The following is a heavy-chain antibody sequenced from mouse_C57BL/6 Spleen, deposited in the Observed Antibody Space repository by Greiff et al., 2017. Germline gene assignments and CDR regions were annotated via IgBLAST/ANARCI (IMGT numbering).Heavy chain of an antibody. Sequence: QVTLKESGPGILQSSQTLSLTCSFSGFSLSTSGMGVSWIRQPSGKGLEWLAHIYWDDDKRYNPSLKSRLTISKDTSRNQVFLKITSVDTADTATYYCARREYYGSSYYLDYWGQGTTLTVSS. CDR2: IYWDDDK. D-gene: IGHD1-1*01. CDR1: GFSLSTSGMG. V-gene: IGHV8-12*01. J-gene: IGHJ2*01. CDR3: ARREYYGSSYYLDY.